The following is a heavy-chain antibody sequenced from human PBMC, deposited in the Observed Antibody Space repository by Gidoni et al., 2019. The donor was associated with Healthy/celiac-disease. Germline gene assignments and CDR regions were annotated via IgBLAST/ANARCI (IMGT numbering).Heavy chain of an antibody. J-gene: IGHJ4*02. V-gene: IGHV4-39*01. CDR3: ARHGGDWNYRW. Sequence: QLQLQESGPGLVKPSETLSLTCTVSGGSISSSSYYWGWIRQPPGKGLEWIGSIYYSGSTYYNPSLKSRVTISVDTSKNQFSLKLSSVTAADTAVYYCARHGGDWNYRWWGQGTLVTVSS. CDR1: GGSISSSSYY. D-gene: IGHD1-7*01. CDR2: IYYSGST.